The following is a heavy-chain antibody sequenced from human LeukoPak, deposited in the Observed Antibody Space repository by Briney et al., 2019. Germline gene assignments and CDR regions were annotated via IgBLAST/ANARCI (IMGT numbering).Heavy chain of an antibody. CDR2: ISSSSSYI. CDR3: ARGNSSSQFDY. V-gene: IGHV3-21*01. D-gene: IGHD6-6*01. CDR1: GFTFSSYE. J-gene: IGHJ4*02. Sequence: PGGSLRLSCAASGFTFSSYEMNWVRQAPGKGLEWVSSISSSSSYIYYADSVKGRFTIPRDNAKNSLYLQMNSLRAEDTAVYYCARGNSSSQFDYWGQGTLVTVSS.